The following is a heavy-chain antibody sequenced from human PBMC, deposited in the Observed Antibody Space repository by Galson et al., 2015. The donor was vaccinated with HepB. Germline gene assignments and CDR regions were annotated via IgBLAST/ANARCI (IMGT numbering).Heavy chain of an antibody. Sequence: SLRLSCAASGFTFSSYGMHWVRQAPGKGLEWVAVIWYDGSNKYYADSVKGRFTISRDNSKNTLYLQMNSLRAEDTAVYYCATAKEMFGQSTVTTHPGWFDPWGQGTLVTVSS. CDR1: GFTFSSYG. CDR3: ATAKEMFGQSTVTTHPGWFDP. J-gene: IGHJ5*02. CDR2: IWYDGSNK. D-gene: IGHD4-11*01. V-gene: IGHV3-33*01.